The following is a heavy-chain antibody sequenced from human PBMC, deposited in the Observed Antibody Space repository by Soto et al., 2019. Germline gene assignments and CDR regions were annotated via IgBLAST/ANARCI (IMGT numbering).Heavy chain of an antibody. J-gene: IGHJ4*02. D-gene: IGHD2-15*01. CDR3: AKSPLGYCSGGSCYPPHYFDY. Sequence: EVQLLDSGGGLVQPGGSLRPSCAASGFTFSNYAMSWLRQAPGKGLEWVSGVGGSGDSTYYADSVKGRFTISRDNPKDTLYLQMNSLRAEDTAVYYCAKSPLGYCSGGSCYPPHYFDYWGQGTLVTVSS. V-gene: IGHV3-23*01. CDR1: GFTFSNYA. CDR2: VGGSGDST.